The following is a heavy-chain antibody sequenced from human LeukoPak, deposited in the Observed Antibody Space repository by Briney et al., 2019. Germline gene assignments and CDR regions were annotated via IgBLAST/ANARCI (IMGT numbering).Heavy chain of an antibody. CDR3: ASLSSAGTVDY. CDR2: ISAYNGNT. Sequence: ASVKVSCKASGYTFTSYGISWVRQAPGQGLEWMGWISAYNGNTNYAQKLQGRVTMTTDTSTSTAYMELRSLRSEDTAGYYCASLSSAGTVDYWGQGTLVTLSS. CDR1: GYTFTSYG. D-gene: IGHD6-19*01. V-gene: IGHV1-18*01. J-gene: IGHJ4*02.